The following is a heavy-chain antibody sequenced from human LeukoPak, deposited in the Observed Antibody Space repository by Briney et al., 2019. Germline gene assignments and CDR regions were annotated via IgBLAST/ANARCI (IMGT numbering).Heavy chain of an antibody. CDR1: GPSFSSYN. CDR2: ITASDTTK. V-gene: IGHV3-48*01. Sequence: GGSLRLSCVASGPSFSSYNMYWVRQAPGKGPEWVAYITASDTTKYYADSVKGRFAISRDNVKKSLFLLMNSLRAEDTAVYYCVAASAFSSSWRSWGQGTVVTVSS. D-gene: IGHD6-13*01. J-gene: IGHJ5*02. CDR3: VAASAFSSSWRS.